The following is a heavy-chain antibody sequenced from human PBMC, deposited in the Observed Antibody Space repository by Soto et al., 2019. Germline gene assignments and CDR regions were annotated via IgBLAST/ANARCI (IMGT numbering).Heavy chain of an antibody. V-gene: IGHV4-34*01. CDR1: GGSFSGYY. Sequence: QVQLQQWGAGLLKPSETLSLTCAVYGGSFSGYYWSWIRQPPGKGLEWIGEINHSGGTNYNPSLKSRLTISVDTSMNQFSLQLSSVTAADTAVYYCARTTRGEFDYWGQGTLVTLSS. CDR2: INHSGGT. CDR3: ARTTRGEFDY. J-gene: IGHJ4*02. D-gene: IGHD5-12*01.